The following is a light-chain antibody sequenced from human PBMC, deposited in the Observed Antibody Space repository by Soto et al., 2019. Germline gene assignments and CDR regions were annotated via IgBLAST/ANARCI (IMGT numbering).Light chain of an antibody. V-gene: IGLV2-23*01. CDR3: SSYAGSGTFYV. J-gene: IGLJ1*01. CDR1: SSDVGSYNL. CDR2: EGS. Sequence: QSVLTQPASVSGSPGQSITISCTGTSSDVGSYNLVSWYQQHPGKAPKLMIYEGSKRPSGVSSRFSGSKSGNTASLTISGLQADDEADYYCSSYAGSGTFYVFGTGTKVTVL.